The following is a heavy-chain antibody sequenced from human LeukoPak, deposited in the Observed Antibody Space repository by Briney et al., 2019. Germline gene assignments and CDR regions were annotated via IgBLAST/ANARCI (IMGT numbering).Heavy chain of an antibody. V-gene: IGHV4-59*01. CDR1: GASISSYY. CDR2: IYYSGST. Sequence: SETLSLTCTVSGASISSYYWSWIRQPPGKGLEWIGYIYYSGSTNYNPSLKSRVTISVDTSKNQFSLKLSSVTAADTAVYYCASYYDIPSWGQGTLVTVSS. CDR3: ASYYDIPS. J-gene: IGHJ5*02. D-gene: IGHD3-9*01.